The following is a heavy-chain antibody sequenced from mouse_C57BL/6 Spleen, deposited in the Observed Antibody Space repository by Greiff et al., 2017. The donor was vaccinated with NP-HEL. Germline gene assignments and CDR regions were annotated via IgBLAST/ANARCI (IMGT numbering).Heavy chain of an antibody. CDR2: INPSSGYT. D-gene: IGHD1-1*01. CDR3: ARKRDYYGSSYDYYAMDY. Sequence: VQLVESGAELARPGASVKMSCKASGYTFTSYTMHWVKQRPGQGLEWIGYINPSSGYTKYNQKFKDKATLTADKSSSTAYMQLSSLTSEDSAVYYCARKRDYYGSSYDYYAMDYWGQGTSVTVSS. J-gene: IGHJ4*01. CDR1: GYTFTSYT. V-gene: IGHV1-4*01.